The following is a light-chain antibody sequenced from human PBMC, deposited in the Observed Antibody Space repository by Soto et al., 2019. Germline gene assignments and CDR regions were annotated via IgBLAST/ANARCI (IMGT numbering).Light chain of an antibody. CDR2: DAS. CDR1: QDIRNR. Sequence: DIQMTQSPPSLSASVGDRVTITCQASQDIRNRLNWYRQKPGKAPEVLIYDASNLATGVPSRFTGSGSDIDFTLSISSLQPEDIATYYCHPYDNPLRLTIGPGNKVNIQ. J-gene: IGKJ3*01. CDR3: HPYDNPLRLT. V-gene: IGKV1-33*01.